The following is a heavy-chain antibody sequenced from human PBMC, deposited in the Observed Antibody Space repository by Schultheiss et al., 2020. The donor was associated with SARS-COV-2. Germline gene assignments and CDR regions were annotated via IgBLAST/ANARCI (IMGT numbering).Heavy chain of an antibody. D-gene: IGHD5-12*01. V-gene: IGHV3-30-3*01. CDR3: AVDIVATIRYYYYGMDV. CDR1: GFTFSYYY. Sequence: GGSLRLSCAASGFTFSYYYMSGVRQAPGKGLEWVAVISYDGSNKYYADSVKGRFTISRDNSKNTLYLQMNSLRAEDTAVYYCAVDIVATIRYYYYGMDVWGQGTTVTVSS. CDR2: ISYDGSNK. J-gene: IGHJ6*02.